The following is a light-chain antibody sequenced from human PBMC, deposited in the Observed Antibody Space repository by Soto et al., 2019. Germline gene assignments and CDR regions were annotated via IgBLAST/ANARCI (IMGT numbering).Light chain of an antibody. V-gene: IGLV1-44*01. CDR2: LNS. J-gene: IGLJ1*01. Sequence: QAVVTQPPSASGTPGQRVTISCSGDSSSIERNTVSWYQQLPGMAPKLFIYLNSRRPSGVPDRFSGSKSGTSASLAISGLQSEDEAEYYCATWDDSLNLLYVFGTGTKLTVL. CDR1: SSSIERNT. CDR3: ATWDDSLNLLYV.